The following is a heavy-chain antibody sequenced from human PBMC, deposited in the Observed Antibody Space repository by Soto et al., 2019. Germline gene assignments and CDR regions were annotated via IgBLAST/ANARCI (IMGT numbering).Heavy chain of an antibody. CDR1: GFSLSTSGVG. CDR3: AHRPSYCSGGSCYSGFDY. Sequence: QITLKESGPTLVKPTQTLTLTCTFSGFSLSTSGVGVGWIRQPPGKALEWLALIYWDDDKRYSPPLKSRLTITKDTSKNQVVITMTNMDPVDTATYYCAHRPSYCSGGSCYSGFDYWGQGTLVTVSS. CDR2: IYWDDDK. J-gene: IGHJ4*02. D-gene: IGHD2-15*01. V-gene: IGHV2-5*02.